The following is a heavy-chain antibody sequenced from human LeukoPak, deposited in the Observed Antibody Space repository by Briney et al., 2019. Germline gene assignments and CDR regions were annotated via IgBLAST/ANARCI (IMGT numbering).Heavy chain of an antibody. D-gene: IGHD3-10*01. J-gene: IGHJ4*02. Sequence: ASVKVSCKASGYTFTSYDINWVRQATGQGIEWMGWMNPNSGNTGYAQKFQGRVTMTRNTSISTAYMELSSLRSEDTAVYYCARAPMVRGVINQYYFDYWGQGTLVTVSS. CDR3: ARAPMVRGVINQYYFDY. CDR1: GYTFTSYD. CDR2: MNPNSGNT. V-gene: IGHV1-8*01.